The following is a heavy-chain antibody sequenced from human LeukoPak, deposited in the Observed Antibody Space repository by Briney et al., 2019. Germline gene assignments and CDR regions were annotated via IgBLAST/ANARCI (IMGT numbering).Heavy chain of an antibody. CDR3: ARDRTSYDFWSGYRDYFDY. V-gene: IGHV4-34*01. D-gene: IGHD3-3*01. CDR1: GGSFSGYY. J-gene: IGHJ4*02. CDR2: INHSGST. Sequence: SETLSLTCAVYGGSFSGYYWSWIRQPPGKGLEWIGEINHSGSTNYNPSLKSRVTISVDTSKNQFSLKLSSVTAADTAVYYCARDRTSYDFWSGYRDYFDYWGQGTLVTVSS.